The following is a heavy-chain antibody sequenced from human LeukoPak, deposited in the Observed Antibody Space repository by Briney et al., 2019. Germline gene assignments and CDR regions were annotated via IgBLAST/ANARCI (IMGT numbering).Heavy chain of an antibody. CDR1: GFTFSSYG. J-gene: IGHJ6*03. D-gene: IGHD1-7*01. CDR3: AKGLGTTDYYYYMDV. Sequence: PGGSLRLSCAASGFTFSSYGMHWVRQAPGKGLEWVAVIWYDGSNKYYADSVKGRFTIPRDNSKNTLYLQMNSLRAEDTAVYYCAKGLGTTDYYYYMDVWGKGTTVTVSS. V-gene: IGHV3-33*06. CDR2: IWYDGSNK.